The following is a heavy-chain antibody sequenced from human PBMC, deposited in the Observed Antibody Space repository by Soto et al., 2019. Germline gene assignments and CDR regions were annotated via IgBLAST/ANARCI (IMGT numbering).Heavy chain of an antibody. Sequence: SQTLSLTCAVYGGSFSGYYWSWIRQPPGKGLEWIGEINHSGSTNYNPSLKSRVTISVDTSKNQFSLKLSSVTAADTAVYYCARSITIFGVAFFDAFDIWGQGTMVTVSS. CDR3: ARSITIFGVAFFDAFDI. J-gene: IGHJ3*02. CDR1: GGSFSGYY. V-gene: IGHV4-34*01. D-gene: IGHD3-3*01. CDR2: INHSGST.